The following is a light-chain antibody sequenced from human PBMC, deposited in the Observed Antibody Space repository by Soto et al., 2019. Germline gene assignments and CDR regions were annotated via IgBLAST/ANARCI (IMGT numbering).Light chain of an antibody. CDR3: GTWDSTLSVGV. J-gene: IGLJ2*01. CDR2: DNN. CDR1: RSNIGNND. V-gene: IGLV1-51*01. Sequence: QSVLTQPPSVSAAPGQKVTISCSASRSNIGNNDVSWYQQLPGAAPKLLIYDNNRRHSGIPDRFSGSKSGTSATLGITGLQTGDEADYYCGTWDSTLSVGVFGGGTNLTVL.